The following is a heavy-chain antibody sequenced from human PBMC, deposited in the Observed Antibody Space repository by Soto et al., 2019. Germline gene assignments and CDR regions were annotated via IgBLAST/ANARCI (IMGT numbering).Heavy chain of an antibody. CDR1: GFIFSTTD. Sequence: GGSLRLSCAASGFIFSTTDMSWVRQAPGKGLEWVSTIYGDGGTTYYADSVKGRFTISRDNSKNMVYLQMDSLRADDTAVYYCAKNSGWFNSWGQGTLVTVSS. V-gene: IGHV3-23*01. CDR2: IYGDGGTT. J-gene: IGHJ5*01. D-gene: IGHD3-10*01. CDR3: AKNSGWFNS.